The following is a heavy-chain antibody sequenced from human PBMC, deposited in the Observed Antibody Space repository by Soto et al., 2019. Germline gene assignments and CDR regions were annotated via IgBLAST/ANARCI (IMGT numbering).Heavy chain of an antibody. Sequence: GGSLRLSCAASGFTFSSYEMNWVRQAPGKGLEWVSYISSIYTTAYYADSVKGRFTISRDNTKNSLYLQMNSLRAEDTAVYYCARESSNTSSSNPGYFDYWGQGTLVTVSS. CDR1: GFTFSSYE. J-gene: IGHJ4*02. CDR3: ARESSNTSSSNPGYFDY. V-gene: IGHV3-48*03. D-gene: IGHD2-2*01. CDR2: ISSIYTTA.